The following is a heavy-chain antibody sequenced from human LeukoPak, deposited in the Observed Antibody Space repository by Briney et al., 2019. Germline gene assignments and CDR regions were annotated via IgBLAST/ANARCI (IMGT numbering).Heavy chain of an antibody. J-gene: IGHJ4*02. CDR2: IWYDGSNK. Sequence: GRSLRLSCAASGFTFSSYGMHWVRQAPGKGLEWVAVIWYDGSNKYYADSVKGRFTISRDNSKNTLYLQMNSLRAEDTAVYYCARGYYDSSGYYTGFDYWGQGTLVTVSS. D-gene: IGHD3-22*01. CDR1: GFTFSSYG. CDR3: ARGYYDSSGYYTGFDY. V-gene: IGHV3-33*01.